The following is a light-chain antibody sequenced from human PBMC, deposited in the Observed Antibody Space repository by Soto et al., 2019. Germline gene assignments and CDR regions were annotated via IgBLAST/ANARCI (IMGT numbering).Light chain of an antibody. J-gene: IGLJ1*01. CDR2: EVS. CDR1: SSDVGGYNY. V-gene: IGLV2-8*01. Sequence: SALTQLPSASGSAVQSVSISCTETSSDVGGYNYVSWYQQHPGKAPKLMIYEVSKRPSGVPDRFSGSKSGNTASLTVTGFQAEDEAEYYCSSYAGQQGYVFGPVTKVTVL. CDR3: SSYAGQQGYV.